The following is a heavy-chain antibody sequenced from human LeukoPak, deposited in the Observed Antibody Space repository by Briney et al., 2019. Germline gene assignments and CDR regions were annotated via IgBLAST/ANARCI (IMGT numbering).Heavy chain of an antibody. CDR2: INPSGGST. V-gene: IGHV1-46*01. D-gene: IGHD5-24*01. CDR3: AKTATSTPFDY. Sequence: ASVKVSCKASGYTFTSYYMHWVRQAPGQGLEWMGIINPSGGSTSYAQKFQGRVTMTRDTSTSTVYMNLSSLRSEDTAVYYCAKTATSTPFDYWGQGTLVTVSS. CDR1: GYTFTSYY. J-gene: IGHJ4*02.